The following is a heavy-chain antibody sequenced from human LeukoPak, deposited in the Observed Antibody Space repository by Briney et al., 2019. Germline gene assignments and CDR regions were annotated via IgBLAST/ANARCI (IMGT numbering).Heavy chain of an antibody. V-gene: IGHV5-51*01. CDR1: GYSFTSYW. J-gene: IGHJ4*02. CDR3: AINYYYNGAFDY. CDR2: IYPGDSHT. D-gene: IGHD3-22*01. Sequence: GESLKISCKGSGYSFTSYWIGWVRQMPGKGLEWMGVIYPGDSHTKYSPSFQGQVTLSADKSINTAYLQWSSLKASDTAMYYCAINYYYNGAFDYWGQGTLVTVSS.